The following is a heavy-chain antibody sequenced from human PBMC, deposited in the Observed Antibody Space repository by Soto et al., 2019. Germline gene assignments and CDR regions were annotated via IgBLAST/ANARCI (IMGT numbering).Heavy chain of an antibody. J-gene: IGHJ6*02. CDR3: ARTEWIQLWKNYYYYYGMDV. CDR2: INHSGST. V-gene: IGHV4-34*01. D-gene: IGHD5-18*01. Sequence: PSETLSLTCAVYGGSFSGYYWSWIRQPPGKGLEWIGEINHSGSTNYNPSLKSRVTISVDTSKNQFSLKLSSVTAADTAVYYCARTEWIQLWKNYYYYYGMDVWGQGTTVTVSS. CDR1: GGSFSGYY.